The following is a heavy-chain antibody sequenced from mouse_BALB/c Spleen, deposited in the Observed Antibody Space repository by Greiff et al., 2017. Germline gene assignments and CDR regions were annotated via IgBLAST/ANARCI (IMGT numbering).Heavy chain of an antibody. J-gene: IGHJ4*01. D-gene: IGHD2-4*01. CDR3: TRSGDYYYAMDY. Sequence: QVQLQQPGAELVKPGASVKLSCKASGYTFTSYYMYWVKQRPGQGLEWIGGINPSNGGTNFNEKFKSKATLTVDKSSSTAYMQLSSLTSEDSAVYYCTRSGDYYYAMDYWGQGTSVTVSS. V-gene: IGHV1S81*02. CDR2: INPSNGGT. CDR1: GYTFTSYY.